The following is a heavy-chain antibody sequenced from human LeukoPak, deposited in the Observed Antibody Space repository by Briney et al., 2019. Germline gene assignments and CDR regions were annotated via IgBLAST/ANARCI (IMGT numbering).Heavy chain of an antibody. CDR3: ARTDETAPAEDFQH. D-gene: IGHD2-21*02. J-gene: IGHJ1*01. CDR1: GFPFRSFS. CDR2: IYSGGST. V-gene: IGHV3-53*01. Sequence: GGSLRLSCVASGFPFRSFSMNWVRQAPGKGLEWVSVIYSGGSTYYADSVKGRFTISRDNSKNTLYLQMKSLRAEDTAVYYCARTDETAPAEDFQHWGQGTLVTVSS.